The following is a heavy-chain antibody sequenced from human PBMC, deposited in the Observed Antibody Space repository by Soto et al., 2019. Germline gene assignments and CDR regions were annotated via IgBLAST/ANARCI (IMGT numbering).Heavy chain of an antibody. CDR3: ARGAGPHDSSSWDDFDY. Sequence: SVKVSCKASGGTFSSYAISWVRQAPGQGLEWMGGIIPSFGTANYAQKFQGRVRITADESTSTAYMELSSLRSEDTAVYYCARGAGPHDSSSWDDFDYWGQGTLVTVSS. CDR1: GGTFSSYA. J-gene: IGHJ4*02. V-gene: IGHV1-69*13. CDR2: IIPSFGTA. D-gene: IGHD6-13*01.